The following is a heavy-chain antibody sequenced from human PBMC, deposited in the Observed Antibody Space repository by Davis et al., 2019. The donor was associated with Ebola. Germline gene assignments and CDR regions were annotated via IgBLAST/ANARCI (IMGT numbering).Heavy chain of an antibody. D-gene: IGHD3-16*01. Sequence: GESLKISCAASGFTFSSYAMNWVRQAPGKGLEWVSAISGSGGSTYYADSGKGRFTISRDNSKNTLYLQMNSLRAEDTAVYYCAKDLRWGDPYFDYWGQGTLVTVSS. J-gene: IGHJ4*02. CDR3: AKDLRWGDPYFDY. CDR2: ISGSGGST. CDR1: GFTFSSYA. V-gene: IGHV3-23*01.